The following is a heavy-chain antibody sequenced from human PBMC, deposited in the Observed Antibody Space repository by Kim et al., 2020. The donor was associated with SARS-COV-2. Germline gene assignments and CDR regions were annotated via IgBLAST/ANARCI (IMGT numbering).Heavy chain of an antibody. CDR2: INHSGST. D-gene: IGHD5-12*01. J-gene: IGHJ5*02. Sequence: SETLSLTCAVYGGSFSGYYWSWIRQPPGKGLEWIGEINHSGSTNYNPSLKSRVTISVDTSKNQFSLKLSSVTAADTAVYYCARGEVATITLFSFDPWGQGTLVTVSS. CDR1: GGSFSGYY. CDR3: ARGEVATITLFSFDP. V-gene: IGHV4-34*01.